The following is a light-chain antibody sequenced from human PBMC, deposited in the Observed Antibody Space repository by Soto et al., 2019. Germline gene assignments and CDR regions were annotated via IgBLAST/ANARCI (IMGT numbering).Light chain of an antibody. J-gene: IGLJ3*02. Sequence: SYELTQPLSVSVALGQTARITCGGNNIGSKNVHWYQQKPGQSPVLVICRDSNRPSGIPERFSGSNSGNTGTLTISSAQAGDEADYYCQVWDSSTARVFGGGTKLTVL. V-gene: IGLV3-9*01. CDR2: RDS. CDR1: NIGSKN. CDR3: QVWDSSTARV.